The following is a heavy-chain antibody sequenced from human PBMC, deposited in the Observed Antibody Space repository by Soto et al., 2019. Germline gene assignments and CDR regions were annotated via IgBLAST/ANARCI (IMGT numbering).Heavy chain of an antibody. CDR2: INHRGST. Sequence: QVPLQQWGAGLLKPSETLSLTCAVYSGSFSGYYWTWIRQPPGKGLEWIGEINHRGSTNYNPSLKSRVTISADTSMNQFSLKLSSVTAADTAVYYCARKGRYCSSATCYAWWFDPWGQGTLVTVSS. J-gene: IGHJ5*02. V-gene: IGHV4-34*02. D-gene: IGHD2-2*01. CDR3: ARKGRYCSSATCYAWWFDP. CDR1: SGSFSGYY.